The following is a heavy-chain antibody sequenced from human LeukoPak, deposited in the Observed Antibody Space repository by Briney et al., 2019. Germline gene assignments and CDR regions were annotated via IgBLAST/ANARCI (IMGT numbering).Heavy chain of an antibody. CDR3: AREAYYYDSSGYYGGNGAFDI. CDR1: GYTFTSYG. D-gene: IGHD3-22*01. V-gene: IGHV1-18*01. CDR2: ISAYNGNT. J-gene: IGHJ3*02. Sequence: GASVKVSCKASGYTFTSYGISWVRQAPGQGLEWMGWISAYNGNTNYAQKLQGRVTMTTDTSTSTAYMELRSLRSDDTAVYYCAREAYYYDSSGYYGGNGAFDIWGQGTMVTVSS.